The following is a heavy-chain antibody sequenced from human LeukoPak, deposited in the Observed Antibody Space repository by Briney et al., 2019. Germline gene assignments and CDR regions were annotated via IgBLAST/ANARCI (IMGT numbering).Heavy chain of an antibody. J-gene: IGHJ4*02. D-gene: IGHD2-15*01. CDR2: ISTSGSTT. V-gene: IGHV3-48*03. CDR3: AKAPVTSCRGAFCYPFDY. Sequence: PGGSLRLSCGASGFTFSNYEMNWVRQAPGKGLEWVSFISTSGSTTYYADSVKGRFTISRDNAKNSLYLQMNSLRAEDTAVYYCAKAPVTSCRGAFCYPFDYWGQGTLVTVSS. CDR1: GFTFSNYE.